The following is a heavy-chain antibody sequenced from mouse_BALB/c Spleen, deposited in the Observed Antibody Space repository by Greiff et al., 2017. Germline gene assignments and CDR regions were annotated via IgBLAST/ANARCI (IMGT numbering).Heavy chain of an antibody. D-gene: IGHD1-1*01. J-gene: IGHJ2*01. V-gene: IGHV1-4*02. CDR3: ARSYYYGNPAY. CDR1: GYTFTSYT. CDR2: INPSSGYT. Sequence: VQLQQSAAELARPGASVKMSCKASGYTFTSYTMHWVKQRPGQGLEWIGYINPSSGYTEYNQKFKDKTTLTADKSSSTAYMQLSSLTSEDSAVYYCARSYYYGNPAYWGQGTTLTVSS.